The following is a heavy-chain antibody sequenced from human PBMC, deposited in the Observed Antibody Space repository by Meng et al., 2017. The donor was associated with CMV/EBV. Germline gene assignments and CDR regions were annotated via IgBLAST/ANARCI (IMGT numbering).Heavy chain of an antibody. V-gene: IGHV3-30*04. Sequence: GESLKISCAASGFTFSSYAMHWVRQAPGKGLEWVAVISYDGSNKYYADSVKGRFTISRDNSKNTLYLQMNSLRAEDTAVYYCAHVGEDIVGAVDDAFDIWGQGTMVTVSS. CDR3: AHVGEDIVGAVDDAFDI. D-gene: IGHD1-26*01. J-gene: IGHJ3*02. CDR2: ISYDGSNK. CDR1: GFTFSSYA.